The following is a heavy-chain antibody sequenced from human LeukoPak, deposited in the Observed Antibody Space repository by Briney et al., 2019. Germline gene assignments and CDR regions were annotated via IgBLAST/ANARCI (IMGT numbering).Heavy chain of an antibody. CDR3: ARSSYYYGSGS. J-gene: IGHJ4*02. CDR1: GGSISSSSYY. V-gene: IGHV4-39*01. CDR2: IYYSGST. Sequence: SETLSLTRTVSGGSISSSSYYWGWIRQPPGKGLEWIGSIYYSGSTYYNPSLKSRVTISVDTSKNQFSLKLSSVTAADTAVYYCARSSYYYGSGSWGQGTLVTVSS. D-gene: IGHD3-10*01.